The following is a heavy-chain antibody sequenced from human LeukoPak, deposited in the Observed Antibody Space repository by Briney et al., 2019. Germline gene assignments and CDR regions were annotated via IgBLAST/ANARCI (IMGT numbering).Heavy chain of an antibody. CDR1: GFSFSGSA. V-gene: IGHV3-73*01. Sequence: PGGSLRLSCAASGFSFSGSAMHWVRQASGKGLEWVGRIRSKANSYATAYAASVKGRFTISRDDSKNTAYLQMNSLKTEDTAVYYCTREYYYDSSGYYYYYYYMDAWGKGTTVTVSS. J-gene: IGHJ6*03. CDR2: IRSKANSYAT. D-gene: IGHD3-22*01. CDR3: TREYYYDSSGYYYYYYYMDA.